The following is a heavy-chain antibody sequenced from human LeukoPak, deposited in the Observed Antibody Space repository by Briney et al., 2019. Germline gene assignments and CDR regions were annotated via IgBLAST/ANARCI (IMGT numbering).Heavy chain of an antibody. CDR2: TYHGDSDT. D-gene: IGHD2-15*01. CDR1: GYSFTTYW. Sequence: GESLKISCKGSGYSFTTYWIGWVRQMPGKGLEWMGITYHGDSDTRYSPSFQGQVTISADKSISTAYLQWSSLKASDTAMYYCARARYCSGGNCYAEYWGQGTLVTVSS. J-gene: IGHJ4*02. V-gene: IGHV5-51*01. CDR3: ARARYCSGGNCYAEY.